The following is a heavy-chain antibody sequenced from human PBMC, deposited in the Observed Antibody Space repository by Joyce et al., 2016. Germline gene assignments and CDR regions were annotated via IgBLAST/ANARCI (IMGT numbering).Heavy chain of an antibody. CDR2: INKSGRT. V-gene: IGHV4-34*01. Sequence: QVQLQQWGTGLLKPSETLSLTCAVYGGSFSGFYWTWIRQPPGKGLEWIGEINKSGRTNYNPSIRVRCTISSDTSKSQFVLQLRSVTAADTAVYYCARGGYCRGTTCYRVWRGLRDYYYYYMDVWAKGTTVTVSS. CDR1: GGSFSGFY. J-gene: IGHJ6*03. D-gene: IGHD2-2*01. CDR3: ARGGYCRGTTCYRVWRGLRDYYYYYMDV.